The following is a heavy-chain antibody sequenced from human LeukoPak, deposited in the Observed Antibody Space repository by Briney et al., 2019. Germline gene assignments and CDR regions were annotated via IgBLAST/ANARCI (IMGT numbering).Heavy chain of an antibody. V-gene: IGHV1-69*13. J-gene: IGHJ4*02. Sequence: SLKVSCKASGCTFSSYAISWVRQAPGQGLEWIGGIIPIFGTANYAQRVQGRVTITADESTSTAYMELSSLRSEDTAVYYCAKNMVPGGITIPGFGFWGQGTLVTV. CDR1: GCTFSSYA. D-gene: IGHD3-10*01. CDR2: IIPIFGTA. CDR3: AKNMVPGGITIPGFGF.